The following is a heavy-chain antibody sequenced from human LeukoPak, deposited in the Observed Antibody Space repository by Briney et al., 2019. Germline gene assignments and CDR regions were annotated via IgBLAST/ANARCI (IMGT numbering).Heavy chain of an antibody. Sequence: GGSLRLSCAASGFTFSSYAMSWVRQAPGKGLEWVSGISWNSGSIGYADSVKGRFTISRDNAKNSLYLQMNSLTAEDTALYYCAKSMVGYYYYMDVWGKGTTVTISS. J-gene: IGHJ6*03. CDR2: ISWNSGSI. CDR3: AKSMVGYYYYMDV. V-gene: IGHV3-9*01. D-gene: IGHD3-10*02. CDR1: GFTFSSYA.